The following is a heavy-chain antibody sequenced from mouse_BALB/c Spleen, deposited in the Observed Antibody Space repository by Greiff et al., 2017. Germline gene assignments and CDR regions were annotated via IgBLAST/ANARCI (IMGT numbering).Heavy chain of an antibody. Sequence: EVNVVESGGGLVKPGGSLKLSCAASGFTFSSYTMSWVRQTPEKRLEWVATISSGGSYTYYPDSVKGRFTISRDNAKNTLYLQMSSLKSEDTAMYYCARQWLRPDYYAMDYWGQGTSVTVSS. CDR3: ARQWLRPDYYAMDY. CDR2: ISSGGSYT. J-gene: IGHJ4*01. CDR1: GFTFSSYT. D-gene: IGHD2-2*01. V-gene: IGHV5-6-4*01.